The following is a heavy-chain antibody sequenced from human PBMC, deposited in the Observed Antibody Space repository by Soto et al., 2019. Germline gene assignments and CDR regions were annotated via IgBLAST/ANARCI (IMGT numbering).Heavy chain of an antibody. D-gene: IGHD2-2*01. CDR3: ARRRYCSSTSCYGYYYYGMDV. Sequence: PGESLKISCKGSGHSFTSYWIGWVRQMPGKGLEWMGIIYPGDSDTRYSPSFQGQVTISADKSISTAYLQWSSLKASDTAMYYCARRRYCSSTSCYGYYYYGMDVWGQGTTVTVSS. V-gene: IGHV5-51*01. CDR2: IYPGDSDT. J-gene: IGHJ6*02. CDR1: GHSFTSYW.